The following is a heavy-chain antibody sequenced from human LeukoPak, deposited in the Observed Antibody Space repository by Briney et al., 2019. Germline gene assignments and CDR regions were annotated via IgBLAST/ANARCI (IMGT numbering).Heavy chain of an antibody. CDR3: ARGRGYSYGYFFDY. D-gene: IGHD5-18*01. CDR2: IYHSGST. V-gene: IGHV4-38-2*02. J-gene: IGHJ4*02. CDR1: GYSISSGYY. Sequence: PSETLSLTCTVSGYSISSGYYWGWIRQPPGKGLGWIGSIYHSGSTYYNPSLKSRVTISVDTSKNQFSLKLSSVTAADTAVYYCARGRGYSYGYFFDYWGQGTLVTVSS.